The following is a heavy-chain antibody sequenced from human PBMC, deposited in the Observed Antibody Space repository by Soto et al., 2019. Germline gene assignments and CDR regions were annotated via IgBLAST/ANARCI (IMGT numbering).Heavy chain of an antibody. V-gene: IGHV3-11*06. CDR3: ARDLAWKRGKVGRYYYGMDV. CDR2: ISTRSTYT. Sequence: PVGFLNLSCGASEVIFSDYYMSWVSKNPGKGLEWVSYISTRSTYTNYADSVKGRFTISRDNTKNSLYLQMDSLRVEDTAVYYCARDLAWKRGKVGRYYYGMDVWGQGTTVTVSS. J-gene: IGHJ6*02. D-gene: IGHD1-1*01. CDR1: EVIFSDYY.